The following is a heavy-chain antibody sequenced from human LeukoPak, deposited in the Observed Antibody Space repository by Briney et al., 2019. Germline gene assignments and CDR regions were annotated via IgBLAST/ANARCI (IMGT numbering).Heavy chain of an antibody. J-gene: IGHJ5*02. CDR1: GFTLSNYG. CDR2: ISYDGSNK. D-gene: IGHD4-17*01. V-gene: IGHV3-30*03. CDR3: ARYRTVTTSWFDP. Sequence: PGRSLRLSCAASGFTLSNYGMHWVGQAPGKGLEWVAVISYDGSNKYYEDSVKGRFTISRDNSNNTLYLQMNSLRPEYTAVYFCARYRTVTTSWFDPWGQGTLVTVSS.